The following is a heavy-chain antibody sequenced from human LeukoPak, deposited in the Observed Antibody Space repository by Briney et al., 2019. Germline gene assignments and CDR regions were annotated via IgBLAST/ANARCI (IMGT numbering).Heavy chain of an antibody. CDR1: GYTFTSYG. CDR2: ISAYNGNT. CDR3: ARLETTSYVFDY. J-gene: IGHJ4*02. D-gene: IGHD4-17*01. V-gene: IGHV1-18*01. Sequence: VASVKVSCKASGYTFTSYGISWVRQAPGQGLEWMGWISAYNGNTTYAQKLQGRVTMTTDTSTSTVYVELRSLRSDDTAVYYCARLETTSYVFDYWGQGTLVTVSS.